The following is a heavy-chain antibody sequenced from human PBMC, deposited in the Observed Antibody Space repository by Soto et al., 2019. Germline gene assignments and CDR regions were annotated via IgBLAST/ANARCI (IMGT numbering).Heavy chain of an antibody. Sequence: QVQLVESGGGVVQPGRSLRLSCAASGFTFSSYGMHWVRQAPGKGLEWVAVISYDGSNKYYADSVKGRFTISRDNSKNTLYLQMNSLRAEDTAVYYCLRYSSSWYSDYWGQGPLVTVSS. CDR1: GFTFSSYG. J-gene: IGHJ4*02. V-gene: IGHV3-30*03. CDR2: ISYDGSNK. D-gene: IGHD6-13*01. CDR3: LRYSSSWYSDY.